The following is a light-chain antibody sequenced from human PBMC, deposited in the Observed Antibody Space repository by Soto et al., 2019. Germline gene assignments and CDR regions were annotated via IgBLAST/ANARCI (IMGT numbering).Light chain of an antibody. J-gene: IGLJ2*01. CDR1: SSDVGSYNL. V-gene: IGLV2-23*01. CDR2: EGS. CDR3: CSYAGSSTVV. Sequence: QSALTQPASVSGSPGQSITISCTGTSSDVGSYNLVSWYQQHPGKAPKHMIYEGSKRPSGVSNRFSGSKSGNTASLTISGLQAEDEADYYCCSYAGSSTVVFGGGTKVTVL.